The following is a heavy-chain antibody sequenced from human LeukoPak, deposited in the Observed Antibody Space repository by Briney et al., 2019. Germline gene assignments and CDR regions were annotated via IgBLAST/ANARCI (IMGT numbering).Heavy chain of an antibody. D-gene: IGHD2-2*01. V-gene: IGHV1-2*02. CDR3: ATYPGSVAPGGMDV. Sequence: DSVKVSCKASGYTFTGYYMHWVRQAPGQGLEWMGWINSNSGGTNSAQTFQGRVSMTSDTSINTDHMELSRLRSDDTAVYYCATYPGSVAPGGMDVWGQGTTVTVSS. CDR2: INSNSGGT. CDR1: GYTFTGYY. J-gene: IGHJ6*02.